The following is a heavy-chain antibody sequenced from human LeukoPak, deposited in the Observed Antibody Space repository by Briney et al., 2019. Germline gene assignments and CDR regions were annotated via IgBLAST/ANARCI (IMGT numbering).Heavy chain of an antibody. CDR1: GFTFSSYS. V-gene: IGHV3-48*01. CDR3: AKAVNRYGDFDY. D-gene: IGHD4-17*01. CDR2: ISSSSSTI. J-gene: IGHJ4*02. Sequence: GGSLRLSCAASGFTFSSYSMNWVRQAPGKGLEWVSYISSSSSTIYYADSVKGRFTISRDNSKKTLFLQMNSLRAEDTAIYYCAKAVNRYGDFDYWGQGTLVTVSS.